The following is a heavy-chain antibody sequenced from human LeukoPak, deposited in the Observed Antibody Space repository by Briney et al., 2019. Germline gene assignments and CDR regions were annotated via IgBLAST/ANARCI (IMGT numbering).Heavy chain of an antibody. CDR1: GGSFSGYY. CDR3: ARPVGYSSGWYPYYFDY. J-gene: IGHJ4*02. Sequence: SETLSLTCAVYGGSFSGYYWSWIRQPPGKGLEWIGEINHSGSTNYNPSLKSRVTISVDTSKNQFSLKLSSVTAADTAVYYCARPVGYSSGWYPYYFDYWGQGTLVTVSS. D-gene: IGHD6-19*01. V-gene: IGHV4-34*01. CDR2: INHSGST.